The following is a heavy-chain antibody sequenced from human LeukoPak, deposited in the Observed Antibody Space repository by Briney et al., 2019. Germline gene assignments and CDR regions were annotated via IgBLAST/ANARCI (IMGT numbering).Heavy chain of an antibody. J-gene: IGHJ4*02. CDR2: ISSSSSYI. CDR1: GFTFSSYA. Sequence: GGSLRLSCAASGFTFSSYAMSWVRQAPGKGLEWVSSISSSSSYIYYADSVKGRFTISRDNAKNSLYLQMNSLRAEDTAVYYCARDRSIVGPFDYWGQGTLVTVSS. CDR3: ARDRSIVGPFDY. V-gene: IGHV3-21*01. D-gene: IGHD1-26*01.